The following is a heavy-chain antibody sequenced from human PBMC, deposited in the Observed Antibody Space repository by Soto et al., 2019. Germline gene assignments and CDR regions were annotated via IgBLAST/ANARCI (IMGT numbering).Heavy chain of an antibody. J-gene: IGHJ5*02. CDR1: GYTFTSYG. Sequence: GXSVKVSCTASGYTFTSYGIRWVRQAPGQGLEWMGWISAYNGNTNYAQKLQVRVTMTTDTSTSTAYMELRSLRYDDTAVYYCARDPYSSSWYGPYKWFDTWGQGTLVTVSS. D-gene: IGHD6-13*01. V-gene: IGHV1-18*01. CDR3: ARDPYSSSWYGPYKWFDT. CDR2: ISAYNGNT.